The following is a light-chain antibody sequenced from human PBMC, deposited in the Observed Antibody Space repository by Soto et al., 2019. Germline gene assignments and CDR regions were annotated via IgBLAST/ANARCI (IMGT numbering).Light chain of an antibody. Sequence: EIELTQSPSTLSLSPGERATLSCRASQSVSSYLAWYQQKPGQAPRLLIYDASNRATGIPARFSGSGSGTDFTLTISRLEPEDFAVYYCQQYGSSGTFGQGTKVDIK. CDR3: QQYGSSGT. V-gene: IGKV3-20*01. J-gene: IGKJ1*01. CDR1: QSVSSY. CDR2: DAS.